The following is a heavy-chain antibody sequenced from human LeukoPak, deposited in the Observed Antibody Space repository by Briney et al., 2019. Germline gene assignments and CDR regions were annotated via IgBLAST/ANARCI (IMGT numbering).Heavy chain of an antibody. V-gene: IGHV3-53*01. D-gene: IGHD5-18*01. J-gene: IGHJ4*02. CDR1: GFTVGSTY. CDR3: ASRTESGYTYGYLDF. Sequence: GGSLRLSCAASGFTVGSTYMSWVRQAPGKGLEWVSLIYSGGTTYYADSVKGRFTISRDNSKNTLYLQMNSLRAEDTAVYYCASRTESGYTYGYLDFWGQGTLVTVSS. CDR2: IYSGGTT.